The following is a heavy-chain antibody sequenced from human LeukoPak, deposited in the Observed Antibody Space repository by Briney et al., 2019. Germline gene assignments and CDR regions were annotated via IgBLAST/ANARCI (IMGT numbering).Heavy chain of an antibody. D-gene: IGHD3-9*01. J-gene: IGHJ3*02. V-gene: IGHV4-59*01. CDR2: IHYSGNT. CDR3: ASYFFDQSKALDI. CDR1: GVSIGSYY. Sequence: SETLSLTCTVSGVSIGSYYWNWIRQAPGKGLEWIGYIHYSGNTNFNPSLKSRVTISIDTAKNQFSLKLSSVTAADTAIYYCASYFFDQSKALDIWGQGTMVTVSA.